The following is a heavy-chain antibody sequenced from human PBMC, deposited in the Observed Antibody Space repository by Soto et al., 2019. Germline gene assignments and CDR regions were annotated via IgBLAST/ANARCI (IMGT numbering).Heavy chain of an antibody. Sequence: PSETLSLTCTVAGGSVSGGSVYWCWIRQPPGKGLEWTGYIYHSGSTNHNPSLKSRVTISVDTSKNQFSLKMSSVTAADTALYYCARATRRGLYQTLLAHPYYFDYWGQGTLVTVS. D-gene: IGHD2-2*02. CDR2: IYHSGST. V-gene: IGHV4-61*01. CDR3: ARATRRGLYQTLLAHPYYFDY. J-gene: IGHJ4*02. CDR1: GGSVSGGSVY.